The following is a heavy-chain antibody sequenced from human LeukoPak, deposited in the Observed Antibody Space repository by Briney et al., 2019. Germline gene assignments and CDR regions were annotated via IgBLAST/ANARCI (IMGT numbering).Heavy chain of an antibody. CDR3: AKRYYDSSGYVDY. J-gene: IGHJ4*02. V-gene: IGHV3-30*02. D-gene: IGHD3-22*01. CDR1: GFTFSSYG. Sequence: GGSLRLSCAASGFTFSSYGMHWVRQAPGKGLEWVAFIRYDGSNKYYADSVKGRFTISRDNSKNTLYLQMNSLRAEDTAVYYCAKRYYDSSGYVDYWGQGTLVTVSP. CDR2: IRYDGSNK.